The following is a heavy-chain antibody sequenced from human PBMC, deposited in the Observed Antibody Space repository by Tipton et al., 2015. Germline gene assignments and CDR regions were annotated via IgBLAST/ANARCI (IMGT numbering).Heavy chain of an antibody. J-gene: IGHJ4*02. D-gene: IGHD1-26*01. CDR2: IYPGDSEP. Sequence: QLVQSGAEVKKPGESLKISCKGSGYILTSFWIGWVRQMPGKGLEWMGTIYPGDSEPRYNPSFQGQVTISADKSITTAYLQWRSLKASDTAMYYCVRRARRVGSHSYPYYFDYWGQGTLVPVSS. V-gene: IGHV5-51*01. CDR1: GYILTSFW. CDR3: VRRARRVGSHSYPYYFDY.